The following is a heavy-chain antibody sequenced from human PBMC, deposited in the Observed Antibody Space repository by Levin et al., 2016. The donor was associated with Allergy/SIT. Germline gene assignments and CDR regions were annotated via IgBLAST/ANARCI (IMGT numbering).Heavy chain of an antibody. J-gene: IGHJ6*02. V-gene: IGHV1-3*01. D-gene: IGHD3-3*01. Sequence: WVRQALDKGLSGWDGSTLAMVTRKYSQKFQGRVTITRDTSASTAYMELSSLRSEDTAVYYCARSYDFWSGYPNPYYYYGMDVWGQGTTVTVSS. CDR3: ARSYDFWSGYPNPYYYYGMDV. CDR2: STLAMVTR.